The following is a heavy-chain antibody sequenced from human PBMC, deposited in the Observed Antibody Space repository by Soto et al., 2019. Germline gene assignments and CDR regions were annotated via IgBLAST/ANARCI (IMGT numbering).Heavy chain of an antibody. D-gene: IGHD1-1*01. CDR3: ATGWNDDAFDS. CDR2: INPNSGGT. V-gene: IGHV1-2*04. J-gene: IGHJ3*02. CDR1: GYTFTGYY. Sequence: QVQLVQSGAEVKKPGASVKVSCKASGYTFTGYYMHWVRQAPGQGLEWMGWINPNSGGTNYAQKFQGWGNMTRDTAISTAYLELSRLRSDDTGVYCCATGWNDDAFDSWGQGTMVTVSS.